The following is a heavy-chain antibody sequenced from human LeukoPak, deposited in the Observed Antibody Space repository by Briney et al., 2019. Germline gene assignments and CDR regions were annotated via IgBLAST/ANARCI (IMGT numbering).Heavy chain of an antibody. J-gene: IGHJ4*02. Sequence: GRSLRLSCAASGFTFSSYAMHWVRQAPGKGLEWVAVISYDGSNKYYAVSVKGRFTISRDNSKNTLYLQMNSLRAEDTAVYYCARGPSEDYYYGSGSYYSSDYWGQGTLVTVSS. D-gene: IGHD3-10*01. CDR2: ISYDGSNK. V-gene: IGHV3-30-3*01. CDR3: ARGPSEDYYYGSGSYYSSDY. CDR1: GFTFSSYA.